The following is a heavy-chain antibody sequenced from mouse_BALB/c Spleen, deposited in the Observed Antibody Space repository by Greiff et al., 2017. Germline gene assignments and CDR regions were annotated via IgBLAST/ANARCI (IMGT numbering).Heavy chain of an antibody. CDR2: INPYNGDT. V-gene: IGHV1-20*02. Sequence: VQLQQSGPELVKPGASVKISCKASGYSFTGYFMNWVMQSHGKSLEWIGRINPYNGDTFYNQKFKGKATLTVDKSSSTAHMELRNLASEDSAVYYCARVYYDYDFFDYWGQGTTLTVSS. J-gene: IGHJ2*01. D-gene: IGHD2-4*01. CDR3: ARVYYDYDFFDY. CDR1: GYSFTGYF.